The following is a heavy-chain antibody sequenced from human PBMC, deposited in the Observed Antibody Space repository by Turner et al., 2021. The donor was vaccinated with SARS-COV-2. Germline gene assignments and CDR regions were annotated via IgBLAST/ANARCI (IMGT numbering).Heavy chain of an antibody. CDR2: ISYDGSNK. J-gene: IGHJ4*02. V-gene: IGHV3-30*18. CDR1: GFTFNSYG. Sequence: QVQLVESGGGVVQPGRSLRLSCAVSGFTFNSYGMHWVRQAPGKGLEWVAVISYDGSNKYYADSVKGRFTISRDNSKNTLYLQMNSLRAEDTAVYYCAKVVSPYCSGGSCYSSPADYWGQGSLVTVSS. D-gene: IGHD2-15*01. CDR3: AKVVSPYCSGGSCYSSPADY.